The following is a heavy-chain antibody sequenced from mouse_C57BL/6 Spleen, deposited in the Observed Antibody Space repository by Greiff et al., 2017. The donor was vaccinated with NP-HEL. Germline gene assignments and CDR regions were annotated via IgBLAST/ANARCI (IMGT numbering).Heavy chain of an antibody. Sequence: VQLQQSGAELVKPGASVKLSCKASGYTFTEYTIHWVKQRPGQGLEWIGWFYPGSGSIKYNEKFKDKATLTADKSSSTVYMELSSLTSEDSAVYFCASRGDGYCRFDYWGQGTPVTVSS. CDR3: ASRGDGYCRFDY. CDR1: GYTFTEYT. J-gene: IGHJ3*01. CDR2: FYPGSGSI. V-gene: IGHV1-62-2*01. D-gene: IGHD2-3*01.